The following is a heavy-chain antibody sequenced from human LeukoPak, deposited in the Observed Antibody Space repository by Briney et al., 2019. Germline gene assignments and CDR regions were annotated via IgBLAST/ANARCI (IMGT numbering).Heavy chain of an antibody. V-gene: IGHV4-59*01. CDR3: ARVRDNYESSGYYCPYFDY. J-gene: IGHJ4*02. D-gene: IGHD3-22*01. Sequence: SETLSLTCTVSGGSISGYYWSWIRQPPGKGLEWIGYIYYSGSTNYNPSLKSRVTISVDTSKNQFSLKLSSVTAADTAVYYCARVRDNYESSGYYCPYFDYWGQGTLVTVSS. CDR1: GGSISGYY. CDR2: IYYSGST.